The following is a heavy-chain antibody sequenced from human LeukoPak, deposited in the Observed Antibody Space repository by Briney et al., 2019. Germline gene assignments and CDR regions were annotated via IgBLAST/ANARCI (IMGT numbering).Heavy chain of an antibody. CDR2: INHSGST. V-gene: IGHV4-39*07. CDR1: GGSISSSSYY. CDR3: ARGLAPQFVYSWYEYYYYGMDV. J-gene: IGHJ6*02. Sequence: SETLSLTCTVSGGSISSSSYYWNWIRQPPGKGLEWIGEINHSGSTNYNPSLKSRVTISVDTSKNQFSLKLSSVTAADTAVYYCARGLAPQFVYSWYEYYYYGMDVWGQGTTVTVSS. D-gene: IGHD6-13*01.